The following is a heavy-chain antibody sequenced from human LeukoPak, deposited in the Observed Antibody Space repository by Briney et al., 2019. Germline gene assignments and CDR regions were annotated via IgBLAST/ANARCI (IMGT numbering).Heavy chain of an antibody. Sequence: SETLSLTCAVYGGSFSGYYWSWIRRPPGKGLEWIGEINHSGSTNYNPSLKSRVTISVDTSKNQFSLKLSSVTAADTAVYYCARRSSSSWYPNWFDPWGQGTLVTVSS. CDR2: INHSGST. D-gene: IGHD6-13*01. V-gene: IGHV4-34*01. J-gene: IGHJ5*02. CDR1: GGSFSGYY. CDR3: ARRSSSSWYPNWFDP.